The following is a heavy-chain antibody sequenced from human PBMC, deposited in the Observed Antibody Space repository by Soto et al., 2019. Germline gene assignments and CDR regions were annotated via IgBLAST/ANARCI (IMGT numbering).Heavy chain of an antibody. J-gene: IGHJ4*02. V-gene: IGHV1-18*01. CDR1: GYTFTSYG. CDR2: ISAYNGNT. CDR3: ARRGYDSLTGLGFDY. Sequence: QVQLVQSGAEVKKPGASVKVSCKASGYTFTSYGISWVRQAPGQGLEWMGWISAYNGNTNYAQKLQGRVTMTTDASTSTAYMELKRLRSDATAVYYCARRGYDSLTGLGFDYWGQGTLVTVSS. D-gene: IGHD3-9*01.